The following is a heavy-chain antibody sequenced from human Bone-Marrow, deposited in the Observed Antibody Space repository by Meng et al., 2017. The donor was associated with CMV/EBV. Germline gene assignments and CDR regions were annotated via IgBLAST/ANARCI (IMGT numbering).Heavy chain of an antibody. CDR2: IGGSGDSI. D-gene: IGHD4-17*01. CDR1: GFTVSSNY. V-gene: IGHV3-23*01. CDR3: GQDVMTAVTGS. J-gene: IGHJ5*02. Sequence: GGSLRLSCAASGFTVSSNYMSWVRQTPGKGLEWVSDIGGSGDSIFYAESVKGRFTISRDNSKNTLYLQMNSLTAEDTAVYYCGQDVMTAVTGSWGQGTLVTVSS.